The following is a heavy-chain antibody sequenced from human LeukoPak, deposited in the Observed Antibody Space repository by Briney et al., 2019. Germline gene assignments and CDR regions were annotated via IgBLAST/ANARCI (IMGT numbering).Heavy chain of an antibody. Sequence: ASVKVSCKASGYTFTSYGVNWVRQAPGQGLEWMGWISPYSGNTNYAQNLQGRVTMTTDTSTSTAYMEVRNLRSDDTAVYYCARASGWYYLDYWGQGTLVTVSS. CDR2: ISPYSGNT. CDR3: ARASGWYYLDY. D-gene: IGHD6-19*01. CDR1: GYTFTSYG. V-gene: IGHV1-18*01. J-gene: IGHJ4*02.